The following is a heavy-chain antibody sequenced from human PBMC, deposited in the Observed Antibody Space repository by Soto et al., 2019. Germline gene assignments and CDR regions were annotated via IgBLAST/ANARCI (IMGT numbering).Heavy chain of an antibody. CDR2: IYTSGST. Sequence: SETLSLTCTVSGGSISSYYWSWIRQPAGKGLEWIGRIYTSGSTNYNPSLKSRVTMSVDTSKNQFSLKLSSVTAADTAVYYCARDPTNRDYGDYWFDYWGQGTLVTVSS. J-gene: IGHJ4*02. CDR1: GGSISSYY. CDR3: ARDPTNRDYGDYWFDY. D-gene: IGHD4-17*01. V-gene: IGHV4-4*07.